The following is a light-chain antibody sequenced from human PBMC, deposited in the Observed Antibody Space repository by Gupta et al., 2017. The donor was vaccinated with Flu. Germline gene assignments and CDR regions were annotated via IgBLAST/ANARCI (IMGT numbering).Light chain of an antibody. J-gene: IGKJ1*01. Sequence: PSSLSASVGDRVTITCGASQSSSSYVKWYQQKPGKAPKLLIYAAYSLQGGVPTRSSSRGSGTDFTLTISSLQPEYVATYCCQQSYCTPRTFGQGTKVEIK. CDR3: QQSYCTPRT. CDR1: QSSSSY. V-gene: IGKV1-39*01. CDR2: AAY.